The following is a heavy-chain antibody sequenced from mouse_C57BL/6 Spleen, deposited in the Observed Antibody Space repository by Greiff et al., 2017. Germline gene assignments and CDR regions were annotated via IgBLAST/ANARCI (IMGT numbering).Heavy chain of an antibody. Sequence: QVQLQQPGAELVVPGASVKLSCKASGYTFTSYWMHWVKQRPGQGLEWIGEIDPSDSYTNYNQKFKGKSTLTVDKSSSTAYMQLSSLTSEDSAVYYCARGHGYGSYWYCDVWGTGTTVTVSS. J-gene: IGHJ1*03. CDR2: IDPSDSYT. CDR1: GYTFTSYW. CDR3: ARGHGYGSYWYCDV. D-gene: IGHD2-2*01. V-gene: IGHV1-69*01.